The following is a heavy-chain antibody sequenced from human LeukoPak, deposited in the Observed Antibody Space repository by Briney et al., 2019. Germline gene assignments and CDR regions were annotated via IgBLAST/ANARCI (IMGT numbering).Heavy chain of an antibody. CDR3: AKDLTTMVRGVSRG. CDR1: GFTFSSYG. D-gene: IGHD3-10*01. CDR2: IRYDGSNK. V-gene: IGHV3-30*02. J-gene: IGHJ4*02. Sequence: GGSLRLSCAASGFTFSSYGMHWVRQAPGKGLEWVAFIRYDGSNKYYADSVKGRFTISRDNSKNTLYLQMNSLRAEDTAVYYCAKDLTTMVRGVSRGWGQGTLVTVSS.